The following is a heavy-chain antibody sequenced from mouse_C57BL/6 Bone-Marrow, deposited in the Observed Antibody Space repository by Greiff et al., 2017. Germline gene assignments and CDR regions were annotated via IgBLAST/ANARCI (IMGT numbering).Heavy chain of an antibody. Sequence: VQLQQSGPELVKPGASVKMSCKASGYTFTDYNMHWVKQSHGKSLEWIGNINPNNGGTSYNQKFKGKATLAVNKSYSTAYMELRSLTSEDSAVXYCARNYDGSGYWGQGTTLTVSS. V-gene: IGHV1-22*01. CDR1: GYTFTDYN. CDR3: ARNYDGSGY. CDR2: INPNNGGT. D-gene: IGHD1-1*01. J-gene: IGHJ2*01.